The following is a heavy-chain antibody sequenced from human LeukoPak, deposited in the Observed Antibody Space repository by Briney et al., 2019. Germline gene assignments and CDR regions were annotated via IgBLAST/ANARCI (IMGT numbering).Heavy chain of an antibody. D-gene: IGHD6-19*01. CDR3: ARDSESGWSDY. CDR2: ISSSGSTI. V-gene: IGHV3-48*03. CDR1: GFTFSSYE. Sequence: PGGSLRLSCAASGFTFSSYEMNWVRQAPGKGLAWVSYISSSGSTIYYADSVKDRFTISRDNAKNSLYLQMNSLRAEDTAVYYCARDSESGWSDYWGQGALVTVSS. J-gene: IGHJ4*02.